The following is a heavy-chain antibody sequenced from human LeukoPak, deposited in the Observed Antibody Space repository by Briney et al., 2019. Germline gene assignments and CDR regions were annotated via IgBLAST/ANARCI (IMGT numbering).Heavy chain of an antibody. V-gene: IGHV3-30-3*01. J-gene: IGHJ4*02. CDR3: AXXXTMYYYDSSVFDY. CDR1: GFTFSSYV. CDR2: ISYDGNNK. Sequence: GSLRLSCAASGFTFSSYVMHWVRQAPGKGLEWVAMISYDGNNKYYTDSVKGRFTISRDNSKYTLYLQMNSLRAEDTAVYYCAXXXTMYYYDSSVFDYWGQGTLVTASS. D-gene: IGHD3-22*01.